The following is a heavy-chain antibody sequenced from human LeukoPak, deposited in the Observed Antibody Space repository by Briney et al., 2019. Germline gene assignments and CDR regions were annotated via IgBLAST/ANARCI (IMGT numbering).Heavy chain of an antibody. CDR1: GFTFSSYT. Sequence: GGSLRLSCAASGFTFSSYTMSWVRQAPGRGLEWVSSISSSSSYIYYADSVKGRFTISRDNAKNSLYLQMNSLRAEDTAVYYCARESEWGDYFDYWGQGTLVTVSS. CDR3: ARESEWGDYFDY. V-gene: IGHV3-21*01. D-gene: IGHD3-3*01. J-gene: IGHJ4*02. CDR2: ISSSSSYI.